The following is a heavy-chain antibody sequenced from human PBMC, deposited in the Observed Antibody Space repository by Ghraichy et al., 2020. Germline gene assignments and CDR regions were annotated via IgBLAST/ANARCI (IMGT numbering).Heavy chain of an antibody. V-gene: IGHV3-20*04. CDR2: INWNGGST. CDR1: GFTFDDYG. J-gene: IGHJ4*02. CDR3: ARDGDEYSSPNFDY. D-gene: IGHD6-6*01. Sequence: GGSLRLSCAASGFTFDDYGMSWVRQAPGKGLEWVSGINWNGGSTGYADSVKGRFTISRDNAKNSLYLQMNSLRAEDTALYYCARDGDEYSSPNFDYWGQGTLVTVSS.